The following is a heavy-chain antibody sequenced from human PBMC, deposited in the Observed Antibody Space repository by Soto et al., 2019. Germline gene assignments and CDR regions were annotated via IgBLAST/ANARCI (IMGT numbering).Heavy chain of an antibody. J-gene: IGHJ4*02. CDR2: IYYSGST. Sequence: SETLSLTCTVSGGSISSYYWSWIRQPPGKGLEWIGYIYYSGSTNYNPSLKSRVTISVDTSKNQFSLKLSSVTAADTAVYYCARAWGLWSGYDWGFDYWGQGTLVTVS. CDR3: ARAWGLWSGYDWGFDY. CDR1: GGSISSYY. V-gene: IGHV4-59*01. D-gene: IGHD5-12*01.